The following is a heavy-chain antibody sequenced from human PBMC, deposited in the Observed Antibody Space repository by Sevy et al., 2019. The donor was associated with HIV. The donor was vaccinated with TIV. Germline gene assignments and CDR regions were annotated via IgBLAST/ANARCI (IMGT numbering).Heavy chain of an antibody. V-gene: IGHV3-21*01. CDR3: ARDYYGSGSYYYYYYYGMDV. CDR2: ISSSSSYI. CDR1: GFTFSSYS. J-gene: IGHJ6*02. Sequence: GGSLRLCCAASGFTFSSYSMNWVRQAPGKGLEWVSSISSSSSYIYYADSVKGRFTISRDNAKNSLYLQMNSLRAEDTAVYYCARDYYGSGSYYYYYYYGMDVWGQGTTVTVSS. D-gene: IGHD3-10*01.